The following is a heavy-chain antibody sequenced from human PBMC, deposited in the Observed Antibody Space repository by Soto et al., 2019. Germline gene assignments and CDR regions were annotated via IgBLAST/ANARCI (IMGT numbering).Heavy chain of an antibody. V-gene: IGHV3-7*01. J-gene: IGHJ4*02. CDR1: GFTFSSYW. CDR3: ARGERWLRFRFFDY. Sequence: EVQLVESGGGLVQPGGSLRLSCAASGFTFSSYWMSWVRQAPGKGLEWVANIKQDGSEKYYVDSVKGRFTISRDNAKNSLYLQMNSLRAEDTAVYYCARGERWLRFRFFDYWGQGTLVTVSS. CDR2: IKQDGSEK. D-gene: IGHD5-12*01.